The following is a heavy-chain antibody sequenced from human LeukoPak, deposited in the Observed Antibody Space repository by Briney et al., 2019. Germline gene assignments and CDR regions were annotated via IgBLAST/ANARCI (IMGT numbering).Heavy chain of an antibody. V-gene: IGHV4-61*02. CDR3: ARGVAYWYFDL. D-gene: IGHD3-10*01. CDR1: GGSISSGSYY. Sequence: TLSLTCTVSGGSISSGSYYWSWIRQPAGKGLEWIGRIYTSGSTNYNPSLKSRVTISLDMSKNQFSLKLSSVTAADTAVYYCARGVAYWYFDLWGRGTLVTVSS. J-gene: IGHJ2*01. CDR2: IYTSGST.